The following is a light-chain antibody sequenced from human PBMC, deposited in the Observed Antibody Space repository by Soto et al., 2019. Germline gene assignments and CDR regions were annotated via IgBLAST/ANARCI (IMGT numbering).Light chain of an antibody. CDR2: DAS. Sequence: EVVLTQSPATLSLSPGERATLSCRASQSVNSYLAWFQQKPGQAPRLLIYDASTRATGVPDRFSGSGSGTDFALTISRLETEDFAVYYCQQYGGSPFTFGPGTKVDIK. CDR1: QSVNSY. V-gene: IGKV3-20*01. CDR3: QQYGGSPFT. J-gene: IGKJ3*01.